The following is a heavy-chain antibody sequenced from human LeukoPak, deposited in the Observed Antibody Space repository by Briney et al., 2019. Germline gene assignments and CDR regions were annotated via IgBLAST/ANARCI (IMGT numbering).Heavy chain of an antibody. Sequence: GGSLRLSCAASGFTVSSNYMSWVRQAPGKGLEWVSVIYSGGSTYYADSVKGRFTISRDNSKNTLYLQMNSLRAEDTAVYYCAREKGDNYFDYWGQGTLVTVSS. CDR1: GFTVSSNY. J-gene: IGHJ4*02. D-gene: IGHD2-21*02. CDR3: AREKGDNYFDY. V-gene: IGHV3-53*01. CDR2: IYSGGST.